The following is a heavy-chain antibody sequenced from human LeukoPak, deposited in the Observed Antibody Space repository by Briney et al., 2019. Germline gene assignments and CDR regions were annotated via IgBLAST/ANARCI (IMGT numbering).Heavy chain of an antibody. CDR2: INPNSGGT. Sequence: APVKVSCKASGYTFTGYYMHWVRQAPGQGLEWMGRINPNSGGTNYAQKFQGRVTMTRDTSISTAYMELSRLRSDDTAVYYCARARSSGWNWFDPWGQGTLVTVSS. J-gene: IGHJ5*02. CDR3: ARARSSGWNWFDP. D-gene: IGHD6-6*01. CDR1: GYTFTGYY. V-gene: IGHV1-2*06.